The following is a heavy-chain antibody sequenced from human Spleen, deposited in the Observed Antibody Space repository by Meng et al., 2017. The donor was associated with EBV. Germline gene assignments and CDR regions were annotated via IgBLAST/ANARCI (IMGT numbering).Heavy chain of an antibody. CDR2: IYHRVST. D-gene: IGHD1-26*01. J-gene: IGHJ4*02. V-gene: IGHV4-30-2*01. Sequence: HLHSSGPFLSNTSVPPPLTCGVPGGSISIGVESYIWIRLPPSRGLEWIAYIYHRVSTYYNPSLVSRLTVSVDKSKNQFSLRLRFLTAADTPMYYCTRGGGSPYYFDYWGQGILVTVSS. CDR1: GGSISIGVES. CDR3: TRGGGSPYYFDY.